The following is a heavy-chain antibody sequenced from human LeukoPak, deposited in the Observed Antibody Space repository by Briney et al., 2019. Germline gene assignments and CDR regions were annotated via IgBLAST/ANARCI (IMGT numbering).Heavy chain of an antibody. V-gene: IGHV3-48*03. CDR2: ISSSGSTI. Sequence: PGGSLRLSCAASGFTFSSSAMSWVRQAPGKGLEWVSYISSSGSTIHYADSMKGRFTISRDNAKNSLYLQMNSLRAEDTAVYYCVRAPRISVAGISLDYWGQGTLVTVSS. J-gene: IGHJ4*02. CDR1: GFTFSSSA. D-gene: IGHD6-19*01. CDR3: VRAPRISVAGISLDY.